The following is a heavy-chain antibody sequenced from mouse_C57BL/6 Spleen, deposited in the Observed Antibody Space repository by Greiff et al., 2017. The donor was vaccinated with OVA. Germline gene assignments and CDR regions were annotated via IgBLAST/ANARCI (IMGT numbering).Heavy chain of an antibody. CDR3: ARQEGSSGYAWFAY. Sequence: VKLQESGGGLVQPGGSLKLSCAASGFTFSDYGMAWVRQAPRKGPEWVAFISNLAYSIYYADTVTGRFTISRENAKNTLYLEMSSLRSEDTAMYYCARQEGSSGYAWFAYWGQGTLVTVSA. V-gene: IGHV5-15*01. D-gene: IGHD3-2*02. CDR1: GFTFSDYG. CDR2: ISNLAYSI. J-gene: IGHJ3*01.